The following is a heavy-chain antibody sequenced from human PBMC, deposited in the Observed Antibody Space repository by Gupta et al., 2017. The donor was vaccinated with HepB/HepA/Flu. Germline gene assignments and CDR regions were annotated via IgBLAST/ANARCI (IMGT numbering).Heavy chain of an antibody. CDR2: ITTYNGNT. CDR1: GYTFTTSG. V-gene: IGHV1-18*01. D-gene: IGHD3-3*01. Sequence: QVQLVQSGTEVKKPRASVKVSCEASGYTFTTSGISWVRQAPGQGLEWMGWITTYNGNTKYAQKFQGRVTMTTDTSTNTAYMELRSLRSDDTAVYFCARAYYDFWTGSAQRYYFDYWGQGTLVTVSS. CDR3: ARAYYDFWTGSAQRYYFDY. J-gene: IGHJ4*02.